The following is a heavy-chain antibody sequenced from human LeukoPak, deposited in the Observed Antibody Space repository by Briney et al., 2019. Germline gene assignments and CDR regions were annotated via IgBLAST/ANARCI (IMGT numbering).Heavy chain of an antibody. CDR1: GFTFSSYC. CDR3: ARDLFRNDWLLLGY. V-gene: IGHV3-7*01. D-gene: IGHD3-22*01. J-gene: IGHJ4*02. CDR2: IKQDGSEK. Sequence: GESLRLSCATSGFTFSSYCMTWVRQAPGKGLEWVANIKQDGSEKYYVDSVKGRFTISRDNAKKSLYLQMNSLRAEDTAVYYCARDLFRNDWLLLGYWSQGTLVTVSS.